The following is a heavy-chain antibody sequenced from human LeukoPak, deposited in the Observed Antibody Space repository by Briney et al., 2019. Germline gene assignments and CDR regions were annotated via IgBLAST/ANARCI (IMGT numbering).Heavy chain of an antibody. J-gene: IGHJ4*02. V-gene: IGHV3-30*18. D-gene: IGHD6-19*01. CDR2: ISYDGSNK. Sequence: PGRSLRLSCAASGFTFSAYGMHWVRQAPGKGLEWAAIISYDGSNKYYADSVKGRFTISRDNSKNTLYLQMNSLRPEDTAIYYCAKEITRPNRAVAGLNYWGQGTLATVSS. CDR1: GFTFSAYG. CDR3: AKEITRPNRAVAGLNY.